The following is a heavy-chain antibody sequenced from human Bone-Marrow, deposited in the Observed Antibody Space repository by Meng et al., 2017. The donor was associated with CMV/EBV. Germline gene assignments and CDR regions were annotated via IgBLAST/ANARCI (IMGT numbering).Heavy chain of an antibody. D-gene: IGHD4-17*01. CDR1: GGTFSSYA. V-gene: IGHV1-69*01. CDR3: ARAGSSTVPHFFDY. J-gene: IGHJ4*02. Sequence: KASGGTFSSYAISWVRQAPGQGLEWMGGIIPIFGTANYAQKFQGRVTITADESTSTAYMELSSLRSEDTAVYYCARAGSSTVPHFFDYWGQGTLVTVSS. CDR2: IIPIFGTA.